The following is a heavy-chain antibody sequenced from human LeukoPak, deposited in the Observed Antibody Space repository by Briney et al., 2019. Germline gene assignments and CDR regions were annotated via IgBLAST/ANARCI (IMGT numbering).Heavy chain of an antibody. CDR3: ARDIAYDVDY. J-gene: IGHJ4*02. D-gene: IGHD3-16*01. Sequence: ASVKVSCKTSGYTFTDFGITWVRQAPGQGLEWVGWINTKTGQINLARKLQGRVTMTTDTSTRTAYMELRSLGSDDTAVYFCARDIAYDVDYWGPGTLVTVSS. CDR1: GYTFTDFG. CDR2: INTKTGQI. V-gene: IGHV1-18*01.